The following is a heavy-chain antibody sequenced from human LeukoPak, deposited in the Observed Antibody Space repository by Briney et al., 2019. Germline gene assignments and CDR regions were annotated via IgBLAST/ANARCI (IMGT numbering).Heavy chain of an antibody. J-gene: IGHJ6*02. V-gene: IGHV4-30-4*01. CDR2: IYDIGIT. CDR1: GGSISSGDYY. Sequence: SETLSLTCTVSGGSISSGDYYWRWIRQPPGKGLECIGYIYDIGITYYNPSLKSRLSISLDTSKNQFSLKVTSVTAADTAVYYCARVRPDYYYGVGVWGQGTTVTVSS. CDR3: ARVRPDYYYGVGV.